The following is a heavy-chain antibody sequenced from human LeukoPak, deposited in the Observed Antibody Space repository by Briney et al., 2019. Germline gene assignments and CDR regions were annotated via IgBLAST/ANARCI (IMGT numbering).Heavy chain of an antibody. J-gene: IGHJ5*02. D-gene: IGHD1-14*01. V-gene: IGHV3-21*01. CDR2: ISGNTSYI. CDR1: GFSLFSYS. CDR3: AREEMGGTTRSGALT. Sequence: GGSLRLSCVASGFSLFSYSINWVRQAPGKGLEWVSSISGNTSYIYYADSVKGRFTISRDNAKNSLYLQMNSLSAEDTAMYYCAREEMGGTTRSGALTWGQGTQVTVSS.